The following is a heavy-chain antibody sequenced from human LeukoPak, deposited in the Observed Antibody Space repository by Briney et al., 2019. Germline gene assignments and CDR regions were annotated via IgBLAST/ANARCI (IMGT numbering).Heavy chain of an antibody. D-gene: IGHD3-22*01. Sequence: SETLSLTCAVSGYSISSGYYWGWIRQPPGKGLEWIGSIYQSGNTYYNPSLKSRVTISVDTSKNQFSLKLSSVTAADTAVYYCARTYYYDSSRYAYFDYWGQGTLVTVSS. V-gene: IGHV4-38-2*01. CDR2: IYQSGNT. CDR3: ARTYYYDSSRYAYFDY. CDR1: GYSISSGYY. J-gene: IGHJ4*02.